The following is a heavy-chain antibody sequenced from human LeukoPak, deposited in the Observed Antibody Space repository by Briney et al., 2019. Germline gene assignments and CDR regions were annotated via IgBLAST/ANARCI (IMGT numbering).Heavy chain of an antibody. V-gene: IGHV3-48*01. CDR1: GFTFSYYS. CDR2: IDSSSATT. Sequence: GGSLRLSCAASGFTFSYYSMTWVRQAPGKGLEWVSYIDSSSATTYYADSVKGRFIISRDNAKNSLFLQINSLRAEDTAVYYCAGSSVWSGIFQYWGQGTLVTVSS. J-gene: IGHJ1*01. D-gene: IGHD3-3*01. CDR3: AGSSVWSGIFQY.